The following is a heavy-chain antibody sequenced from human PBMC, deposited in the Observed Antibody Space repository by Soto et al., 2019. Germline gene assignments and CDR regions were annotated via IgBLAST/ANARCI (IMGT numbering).Heavy chain of an antibody. J-gene: IGHJ6*02. Sequence: TGESLKISCKGSEYSFTSNWIGWVRQMPGKGLEWMGIIYPGDSDTRYSPSFQGQVTISADKSISTAYLQWSSLKASDTAMYYCARYFFGSGYGMDVWGQGTTVTVSS. D-gene: IGHD3-10*01. CDR1: EYSFTSNW. CDR2: IYPGDSDT. CDR3: ARYFFGSGYGMDV. V-gene: IGHV5-51*01.